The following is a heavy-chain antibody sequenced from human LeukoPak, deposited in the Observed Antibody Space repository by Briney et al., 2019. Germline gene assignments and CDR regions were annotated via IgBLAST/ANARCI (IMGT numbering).Heavy chain of an antibody. V-gene: IGHV1-69*13. CDR2: IIPIFGTA. Sequence: ASVKVSCKASGGTFSSYAISWVRQAPGQGLEWMGGIIPIFGTANYAQKFQGRVTITAGESTSTAYMELSSLRSEDTAVYYCARDGGLYEMTYFQHWGQGTLVTVSS. CDR1: GGTFSSYA. D-gene: IGHD5/OR15-5a*01. CDR3: ARDGGLYEMTYFQH. J-gene: IGHJ1*01.